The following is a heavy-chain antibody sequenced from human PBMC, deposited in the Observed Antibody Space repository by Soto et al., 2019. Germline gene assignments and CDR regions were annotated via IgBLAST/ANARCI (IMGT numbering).Heavy chain of an antibody. V-gene: IGHV4-31*03. CDR2: ISYSANT. J-gene: IGHJ4*02. CDR3: ARTPGY. CDR1: GGSIRSGGYY. Sequence: QVQLQESGPGLVKPSQTLSLTCTVSGGSIRSGGYYWSWIRPHPGKGLEWIGYISYSANTYYNPFLKTRVNISVETSKNQFALKVGSVTAADRDVYYCARTPGYWGQGTLVTVSS.